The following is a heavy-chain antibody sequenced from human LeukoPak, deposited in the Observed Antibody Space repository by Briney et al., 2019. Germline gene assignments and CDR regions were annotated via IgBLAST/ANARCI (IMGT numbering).Heavy chain of an antibody. Sequence: GGSLRLSCAASGFTFSDYYMSWIRQAPGKGLEWVSYISSSGATIYYADSVKGRFTISRDNAKNSLYLQMNSLRAEDTAVYYCARAGYNCGYFQARSAFDIWGQGTVVTVSS. J-gene: IGHJ3*02. CDR2: ISSSGATI. V-gene: IGHV3-11*04. D-gene: IGHD5-18*01. CDR3: ARAGYNCGYFQARSAFDI. CDR1: GFTFSDYY.